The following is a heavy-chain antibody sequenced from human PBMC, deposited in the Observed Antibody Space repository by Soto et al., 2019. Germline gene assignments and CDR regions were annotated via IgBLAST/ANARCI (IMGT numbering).Heavy chain of an antibody. D-gene: IGHD3-22*01. CDR3: ARERGDYYDSSGYPTDY. Sequence: QVQLVQSGAEVKKPGSSVKVSCKASGGTFSSYAISWVRQAPGQGLEWMGGIIPIFGTANYAQKFQGRVTITADKSTSTAYMGLSSLRSEDTAVYYCARERGDYYDSSGYPTDYWGQGTLVTVSS. CDR2: IIPIFGTA. CDR1: GGTFSSYA. J-gene: IGHJ4*02. V-gene: IGHV1-69*06.